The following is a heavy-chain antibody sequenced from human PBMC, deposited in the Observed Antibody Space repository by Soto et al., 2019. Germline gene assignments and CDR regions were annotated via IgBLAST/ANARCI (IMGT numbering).Heavy chain of an antibody. CDR3: TTGSSSGPTGY. CDR1: GFTFSNAW. Sequence: EVQLVESGGGLVKPGGSLRLACAASGFTFSNAWMSWVRQATGKGLEWVGRIKSKTDGGTTDYAAPVKGRFTISRDDSKNTLYLQRNSLKIEDTAVYYCTTGSSSGPTGYWGQGTLGTVSS. V-gene: IGHV3-15*01. D-gene: IGHD3-22*01. CDR2: IKSKTDGGTT. J-gene: IGHJ4*02.